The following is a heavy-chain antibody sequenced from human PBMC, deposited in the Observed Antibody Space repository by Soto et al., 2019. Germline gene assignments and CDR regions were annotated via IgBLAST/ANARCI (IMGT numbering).Heavy chain of an antibody. J-gene: IGHJ5*02. CDR2: IYYSGST. CDR1: GGSISSYY. V-gene: IGHV4-59*01. Sequence: QVQLQESGPGLVKPSETLSLTCTVSGGSISSYYWSWIRQPPGKGLEWIGYIYYSGSTNYNPSLTSRGTVSVDTSKNRISLKLSAVTAADTAVYYCARSMGLLCSGGSCYGGDWFDPWGQGTLVTVSS. CDR3: ARSMGLLCSGGSCYGGDWFDP. D-gene: IGHD2-15*01.